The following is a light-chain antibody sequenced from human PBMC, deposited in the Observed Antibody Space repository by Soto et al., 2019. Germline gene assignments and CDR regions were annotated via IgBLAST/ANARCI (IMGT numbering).Light chain of an antibody. Sequence: DIQITQSPSSLSASVGDRVTITCRASQSIGNFLNWYQQKPGKAPKLLIYGVSTLQSGVPSTFSGSGSGADFTLTISSLQPEDFATYYCHQSYTIPYTFGQGTKLEIK. J-gene: IGKJ2*01. V-gene: IGKV1-39*01. CDR2: GVS. CDR3: HQSYTIPYT. CDR1: QSIGNF.